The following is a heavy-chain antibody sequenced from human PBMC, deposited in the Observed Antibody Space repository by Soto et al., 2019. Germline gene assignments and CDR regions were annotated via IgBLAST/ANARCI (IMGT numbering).Heavy chain of an antibody. CDR2: ISAYNGNT. CDR3: ARGAFCGGAPGCRDMDV. J-gene: IGHJ6*02. CDR1: GYKFISHS. Sequence: ASVKVSCKSSGYKFISHSITWVRQAPGQGLEWMGRISAYNGNTNYAQKLQGRVTMTTDTSTNTAYMDLRSLRSDDTAVYYCARGAFCGGAPGCRDMDVWGQGTTVTVSS. D-gene: IGHD2-21*01. V-gene: IGHV1-18*01.